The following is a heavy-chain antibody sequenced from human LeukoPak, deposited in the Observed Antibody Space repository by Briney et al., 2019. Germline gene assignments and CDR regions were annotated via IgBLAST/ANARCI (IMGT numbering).Heavy chain of an antibody. CDR1: GLTSSDYT. CDR2: ISVSDDST. CDR3: AKDRYCVSTNCPYDC. D-gene: IGHD2-2*01. V-gene: IGHV3-23*01. Sequence: GGSLRLSCAASGLTSSDYTMTWVRQSPGKGRRWVSGISVSDDSTYYADSVKGRFTISRDKSNNMLHLQMNSLRGEDTAVYYYAKDRYCVSTNCPYDCWGQGTPVTVSS. J-gene: IGHJ4*02.